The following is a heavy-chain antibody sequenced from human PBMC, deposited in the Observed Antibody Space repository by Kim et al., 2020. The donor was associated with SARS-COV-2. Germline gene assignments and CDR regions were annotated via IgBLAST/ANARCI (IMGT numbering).Heavy chain of an antibody. D-gene: IGHD6-13*01. CDR3: ARDQAAAGTYYYYYGMDV. Sequence: GGSLRLSCAASGFTFSSYWMSWVRQAPGKGLEWVANIKQDGSEKYYVDSVKGRFTISRDNAKNSLYLQMNSLRAEDTAVYYCARDQAAAGTYYYYYGMDVWGQGTTVTVSS. CDR2: IKQDGSEK. CDR1: GFTFSSYW. J-gene: IGHJ6*02. V-gene: IGHV3-7*03.